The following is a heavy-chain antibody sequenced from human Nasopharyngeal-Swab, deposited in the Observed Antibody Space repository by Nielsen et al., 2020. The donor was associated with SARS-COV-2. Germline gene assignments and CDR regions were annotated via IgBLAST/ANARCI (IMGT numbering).Heavy chain of an antibody. CDR1: GGSISSYY. CDR2: IYYSGST. V-gene: IGHV4-59*01. CDR3: ARVVGDFWSGYYTGANWFDP. D-gene: IGHD3-3*01. J-gene: IGHJ5*02. Sequence: SETLSLTCTVSGGSISSYYWSWIRQPPGKGLEWIGYIYYSGSTNYNPSLKSRVTISVDTSKNQFSLKLSSVTAADTAVSYCARVVGDFWSGYYTGANWFDPWGQGTLVTVSS.